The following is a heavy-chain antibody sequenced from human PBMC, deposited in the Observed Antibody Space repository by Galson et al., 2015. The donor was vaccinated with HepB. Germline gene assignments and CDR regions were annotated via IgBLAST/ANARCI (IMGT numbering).Heavy chain of an antibody. D-gene: IGHD3-16*01. J-gene: IGHJ4*02. Sequence: PALVTPTQTLTLTCTLSGFSLSTSGVGVGWIRQPPGKALEWLALIYWDDDKRYSPSLKSRLTITKDTSKNQVVLTMTNMDPVDKATYYCAHIRGYYYYIWGTFDYWGQGTLVTVSS. CDR2: IYWDDDK. CDR1: GFSLSTSGVG. V-gene: IGHV2-5*02. CDR3: AHIRGYYYYIWGTFDY.